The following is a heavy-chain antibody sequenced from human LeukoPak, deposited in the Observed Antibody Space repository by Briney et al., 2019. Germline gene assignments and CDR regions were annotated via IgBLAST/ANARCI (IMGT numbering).Heavy chain of an antibody. J-gene: IGHJ6*02. V-gene: IGHV3-9*01. CDR3: AKDMGMVRGYYYYGMDV. CDR2: ISWNSGSI. CDR1: GLPFEDYA. Sequence: PGRSLRLSCEPPGLPFEDYARHWAGKAPGKGLDGVSGISWNSGSIGYADSVKGRFTISRDNAKNSLYLQMNSLRAEDTALYYCAKDMGMVRGYYYYGMDVWGQGTTVTVSS. D-gene: IGHD3-10*01.